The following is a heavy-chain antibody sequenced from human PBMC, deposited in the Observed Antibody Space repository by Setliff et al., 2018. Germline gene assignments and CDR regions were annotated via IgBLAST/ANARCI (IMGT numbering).Heavy chain of an antibody. J-gene: IGHJ5*02. CDR3: ARSGDYGSGRLSP. CDR1: RGTFSNYA. Sequence: ASVKVSCKTSRGTFSNYAISWVRQAPGQGLEWMGGTTPIFTTANYAQKFQGRVTITADESTSTAYMELSSLKSEDTAAYYCARSGDYGSGRLSPWGQGTLVTVSS. D-gene: IGHD3-10*01. CDR2: TTPIFTTA. V-gene: IGHV1-69*13.